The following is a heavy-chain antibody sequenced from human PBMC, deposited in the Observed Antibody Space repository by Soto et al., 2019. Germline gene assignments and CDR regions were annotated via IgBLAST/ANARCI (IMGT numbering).Heavy chain of an antibody. V-gene: IGHV1-18*01. D-gene: IGHD1-7*01. J-gene: IGHJ6*03. Sequence: QVQLVQSGAEVKKPGASVKVSCKASNYTFTSYGISWVRQAPGQGLEWMGWISPYNGNKNLAQKFPGRVTMTTDTSTNTAYLELRSLRSDDTAVYYCARGPGTTLYPHGYYYYYYMDVWGKGTTVTVSS. CDR1: NYTFTSYG. CDR3: ARGPGTTLYPHGYYYYYYMDV. CDR2: ISPYNGNK.